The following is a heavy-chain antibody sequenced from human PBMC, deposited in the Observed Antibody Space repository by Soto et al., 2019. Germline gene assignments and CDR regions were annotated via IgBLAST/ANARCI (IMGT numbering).Heavy chain of an antibody. CDR1: GGTFSSYA. CDR3: ARERVNIVVVTASPGAFDI. D-gene: IGHD2-21*02. Sequence: SVKVSCKSSGGTFSSYAISCVRQAPGQGLEWMGGIIPIFGTANYAQKFQGRVTITADESTSTAYMELSSLRSEDTAVYYCARERVNIVVVTASPGAFDIWGQGTMVTVSS. V-gene: IGHV1-69*13. CDR2: IIPIFGTA. J-gene: IGHJ3*02.